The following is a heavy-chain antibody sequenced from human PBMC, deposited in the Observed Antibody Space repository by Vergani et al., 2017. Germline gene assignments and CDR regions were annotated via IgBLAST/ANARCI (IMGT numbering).Heavy chain of an antibody. CDR2: IKQDGSEK. J-gene: IGHJ3*02. V-gene: IGHV3-7*01. CDR3: AKLVTRDAFDI. CDR1: GFTFSSYW. Sequence: EVQLVESGGGLVQPGGSLRLSCAASGFTFSSYWMSWVRQAPGKGLEWVANIKQDGSEKYYVDSVKGRFTISRDNAKNSLYLQMNSLRAEDTAVYYCAKLVTRDAFDIWGQGTMVTVSS. D-gene: IGHD2-21*02.